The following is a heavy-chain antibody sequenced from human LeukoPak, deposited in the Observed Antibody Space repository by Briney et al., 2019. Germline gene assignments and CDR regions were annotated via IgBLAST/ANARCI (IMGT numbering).Heavy chain of an antibody. CDR2: INHSGST. Sequence: SETLSLTCAVYGGSFSGYYWSWIRQPPGKGLEWIGEINHSGSTNYNPSLKSRVTISVDTSKNQFSLKLSSVTAADTAVFYCARGGGWNAFDYWGQGTLVTVSS. CDR3: ARGGGWNAFDY. CDR1: GGSFSGYY. J-gene: IGHJ4*02. V-gene: IGHV4-34*01. D-gene: IGHD1-1*01.